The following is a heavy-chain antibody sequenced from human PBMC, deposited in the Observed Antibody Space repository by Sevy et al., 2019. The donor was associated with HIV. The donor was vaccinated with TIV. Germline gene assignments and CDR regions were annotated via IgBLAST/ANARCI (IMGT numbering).Heavy chain of an antibody. D-gene: IGHD2-8*01. V-gene: IGHV4-61*01. J-gene: IGHJ4*02. CDR2: IYYSGST. Sequence: SETLSLTCTVSGGSVSSGSYYWSWIRQPPGKGREWSGYIYYSGSTNYNPSLKSLVTISVDTSKNQFSLKLSSVTAAATAEYYCASIERYCTNGVCSHFDYWGRGTLVTVSS. CDR3: ASIERYCTNGVCSHFDY. CDR1: GGSVSSGSYY.